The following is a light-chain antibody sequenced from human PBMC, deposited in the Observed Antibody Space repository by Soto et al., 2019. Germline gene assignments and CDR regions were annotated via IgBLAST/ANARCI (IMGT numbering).Light chain of an antibody. Sequence: QAVVTQEPSLTVSPGGTVTLTCASNTGPVTTTHYTYWIQKKSGQAPRTLIYDSTQRHPWTPARFSAFLLGGKAALTLSGAQPEDEADYYCFLSHRGPWVFGGGTKVTVL. CDR2: DST. CDR1: TGPVTTTHY. V-gene: IGLV7-46*01. J-gene: IGLJ3*02. CDR3: FLSHRGPWV.